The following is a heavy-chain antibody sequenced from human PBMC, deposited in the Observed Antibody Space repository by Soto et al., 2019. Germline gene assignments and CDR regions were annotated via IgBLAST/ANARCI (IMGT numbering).Heavy chain of an antibody. Sequence: PGGSLRLSCAASGFTFSSYAMSWVRQAPGEGLEWVSGISGSGGGTYYADSVKGRFTISRDNSKNTLYLQMNSLRAEDTAVYYCAKDVEVATYNWCFDYWGQGTLVTVSS. CDR3: AKDVEVATYNWCFDY. D-gene: IGHD1-20*01. CDR1: GFTFSSYA. J-gene: IGHJ4*02. CDR2: ISGSGGGT. V-gene: IGHV3-23*01.